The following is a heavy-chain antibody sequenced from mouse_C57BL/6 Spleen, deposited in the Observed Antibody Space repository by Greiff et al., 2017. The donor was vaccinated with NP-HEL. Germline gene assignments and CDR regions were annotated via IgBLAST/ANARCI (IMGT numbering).Heavy chain of an antibody. J-gene: IGHJ4*01. CDR1: GFTFSDYY. CDR3: ARVPIRGYAMDY. CDR2: INYDGSST. V-gene: IGHV5-16*01. Sequence: EVQLVESEGGLVQPGSSMKLSCTASGFTFSDYYMAWVRQVPEKGLEWVANINYDGSSTYYLDSLKSRFIIARDNAKNILYLQMSSLKSEDTATYYCARVPIRGYAMDYWGQGTSVTVSS.